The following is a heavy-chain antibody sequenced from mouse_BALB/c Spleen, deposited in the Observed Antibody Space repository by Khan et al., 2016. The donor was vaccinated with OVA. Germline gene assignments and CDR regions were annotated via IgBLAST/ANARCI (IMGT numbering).Heavy chain of an antibody. CDR3: ARYASSPYYAMDY. CDR2: INPYNDGS. CDR1: GYTFTNYV. J-gene: IGHJ4*01. Sequence: VRLQQSGPELVKPGASVKMSCKASGYTFTNYVMHWVKQKPGQGLEWIGYINPYNDGSKYNEKFNGKATLTSDKSSSTAYMELSSLTSEDSAVYYCARYASSPYYAMDYWGQGTSVTVSS. V-gene: IGHV1S136*01. D-gene: IGHD1-1*01.